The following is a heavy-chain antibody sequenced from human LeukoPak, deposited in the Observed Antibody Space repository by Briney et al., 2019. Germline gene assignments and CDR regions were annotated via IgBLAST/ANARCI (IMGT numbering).Heavy chain of an antibody. CDR2: IYCDGVI. J-gene: IGHJ5*02. Sequence: GGSLRLSCAASGFLVNSYAMSWVRQAPGKGLAWVSLIYCDGVIQYADSVKGRFTLSRDNSKNTLYLQMNSLRAEDTAVYYCAKALSSSWFDWFDPWGQGTLVTVS. CDR3: AKALSSSWFDWFDP. CDR1: GFLVNSYA. V-gene: IGHV3-53*01. D-gene: IGHD6-13*01.